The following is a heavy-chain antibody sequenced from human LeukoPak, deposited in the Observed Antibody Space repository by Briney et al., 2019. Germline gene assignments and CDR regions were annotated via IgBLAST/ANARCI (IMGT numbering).Heavy chain of an antibody. J-gene: IGHJ4*02. D-gene: IGHD1-1*01. CDR2: LSSTGNT. CDR3: AELERLGALGIFDY. V-gene: IGHV4-61*02. Sequence: SETLSLTCTVSGGSISSSNYFWSWIRQPAGKRLEWIGRLSSTGNTNYNPSLKSRLIMSVDTSKNQLSLKLSSVTAADTAVYYCAELERLGALGIFDYWGQGILVTVSS. CDR1: GGSISSSNYF.